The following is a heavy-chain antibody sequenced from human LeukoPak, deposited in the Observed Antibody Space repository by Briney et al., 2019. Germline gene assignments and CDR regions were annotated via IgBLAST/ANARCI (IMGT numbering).Heavy chain of an antibody. CDR1: GGSISGTN. J-gene: IGHJ5*02. Sequence: PSETLSLTCGVSGGSISGTNWWSWVRQPPGQGLEWVGSLTDSGDATYYADSVKGRLTISRDNSNSTLYLHIGGLRDEDTAVYYCARGYSHNSGGWLDPWGQGTLVTVSS. CDR2: LTDSGDAT. D-gene: IGHD5-12*01. CDR3: ARGYSHNSGGWLDP. V-gene: IGHV3-23*01.